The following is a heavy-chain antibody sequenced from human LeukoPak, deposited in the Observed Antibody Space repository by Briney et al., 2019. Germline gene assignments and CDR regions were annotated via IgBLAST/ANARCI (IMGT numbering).Heavy chain of an antibody. V-gene: IGHV3-7*03. CDR2: IKQDGSEK. CDR3: ARGGMDTAMVNYIWD. J-gene: IGHJ4*02. D-gene: IGHD5-18*01. CDR1: GFTFSSYW. Sequence: GGSLRLSCAASGFTFSSYWMSWVRQAPGKGLEWVANIKQDGSEKYYVGSVKGRFTISRDNAKNSLYLQMNSLRAEDTAVYYCARGGMDTAMVNYIWDWGQGTLVTVSS.